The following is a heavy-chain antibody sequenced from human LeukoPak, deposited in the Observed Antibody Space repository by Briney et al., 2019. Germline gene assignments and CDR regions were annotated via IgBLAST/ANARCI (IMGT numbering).Heavy chain of an antibody. V-gene: IGHV3-15*07. D-gene: IGHD2-15*01. Sequence: GGSLRLSCAASGFSFSDAWMNWVRQAPGKGLEWVGHIRSKADGGTPDYIAPVKGRFTISRDDSKDTLYLQVNSLNTEDTAMYYCTTRSPARYCSDGACYSSADYWGQGTLVAVSS. CDR2: IRSKADGGTP. J-gene: IGHJ4*02. CDR1: GFSFSDAW. CDR3: TTRSPARYCSDGACYSSADY.